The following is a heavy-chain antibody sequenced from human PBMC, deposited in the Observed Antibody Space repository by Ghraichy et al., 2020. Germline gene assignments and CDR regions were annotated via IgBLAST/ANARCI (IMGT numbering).Heavy chain of an antibody. Sequence: ESLNISCTVSGGSISSYYWSSIRQPPGKGLEWIGYIYYSGSTNYNPSLKSRVTISVDTSKNQFSLKLSSVTAADTAVYYCARAGGQLEYYYYYGMDVWGQGTTVTVSS. J-gene: IGHJ6*02. CDR3: ARAGGQLEYYYYYGMDV. V-gene: IGHV4-59*01. CDR2: IYYSGST. D-gene: IGHD2-2*01. CDR1: GGSISSYY.